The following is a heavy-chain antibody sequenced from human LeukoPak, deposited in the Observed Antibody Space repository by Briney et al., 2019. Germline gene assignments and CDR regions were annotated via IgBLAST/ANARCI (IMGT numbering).Heavy chain of an antibody. Sequence: GGALRVSCTASGFGFRVYDMSWVRQAPGKGLEWVSRMRGSGVITFYADSVRGRFTISRANSRNMLYLQMDSLRAEDTAVYCEKEEWVGGRNFLDYWGQGALVTVSS. V-gene: IGHV3-23*01. CDR2: MRGSGVIT. CDR3: EKEEWVGGRNFLDY. J-gene: IGHJ4*02. D-gene: IGHD1-26*01. CDR1: GFGFRVYD.